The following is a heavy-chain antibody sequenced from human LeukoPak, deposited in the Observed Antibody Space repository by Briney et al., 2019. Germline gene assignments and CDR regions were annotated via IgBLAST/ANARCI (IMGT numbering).Heavy chain of an antibody. Sequence: GGSLRLSCAASGFTFSSYWMSWVRQAPGKGLEWVANIKQDGSEKYYVDSVKGRFTISRDNAKNSLYLQMNSLRAEDTAVYYCARDYGLPYYYDMLSGDAFDIWGQGTMVTVSS. D-gene: IGHD3-22*01. V-gene: IGHV3-7*01. J-gene: IGHJ3*02. CDR1: GFTFSSYW. CDR3: ARDYGLPYYYDMLSGDAFDI. CDR2: IKQDGSEK.